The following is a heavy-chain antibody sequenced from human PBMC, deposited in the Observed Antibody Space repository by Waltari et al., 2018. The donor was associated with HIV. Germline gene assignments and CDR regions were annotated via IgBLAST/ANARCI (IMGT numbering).Heavy chain of an antibody. D-gene: IGHD3-10*01. CDR2: IKIQTDGGTT. Sequence: EVQLVESGGGLVKPGGSLRLSCAASGFTFSNAWMSWVRQAPGQGLEWVGRIKIQTDGGTTDYAAPVKGRFTISRDDSKNTLYLQMNSLKTEDTAVYYCTFVLLWFGELFDYWGQGTLVTVSS. J-gene: IGHJ4*02. V-gene: IGHV3-15*01. CDR1: GFTFSNAW. CDR3: TFVLLWFGELFDY.